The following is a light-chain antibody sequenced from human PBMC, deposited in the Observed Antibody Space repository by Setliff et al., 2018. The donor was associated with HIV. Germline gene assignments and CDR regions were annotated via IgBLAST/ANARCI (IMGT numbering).Light chain of an antibody. CDR2: RNN. V-gene: IGLV1-44*01. CDR1: SSNIGSNT. J-gene: IGLJ1*01. Sequence: SFLPPPPSASGTPGQRVTISFSGSSSNIGSNTVNWYQPLPGTAPKLLIYRNNQRPSGVPDRFSGSKSGTSASLAISGLQSEDEADYYCAAWDDSLNGYVFGTGTKVTVL. CDR3: AAWDDSLNGYV.